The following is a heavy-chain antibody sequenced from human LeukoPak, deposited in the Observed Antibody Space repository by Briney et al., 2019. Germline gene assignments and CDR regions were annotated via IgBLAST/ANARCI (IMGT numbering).Heavy chain of an antibody. CDR2: IKQDGSEK. V-gene: IGHV3-7*01. D-gene: IGHD3-22*01. J-gene: IGHJ4*02. CDR1: GFTFSSYW. Sequence: GGSLRLSCAASGFTFSSYWMSWVRQAPGKGLEWVANIKQDGSEKYYVESVKVRLTICRDNAKNSLYLQMTSLRAEDTAVYYCARERYYYDSSGYRFPFDYWGQGTLVTVSS. CDR3: ARERYYYDSSGYRFPFDY.